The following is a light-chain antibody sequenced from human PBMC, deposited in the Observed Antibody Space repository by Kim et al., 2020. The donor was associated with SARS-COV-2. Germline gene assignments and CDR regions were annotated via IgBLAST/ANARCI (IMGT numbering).Light chain of an antibody. J-gene: IGLJ2*01. V-gene: IGLV6-57*02. CDR3: QSYDDNNRRV. CDR2: EDN. CDR1: GGSVASNY. Sequence: NFMLTQPHSVSESPGKTVTISCTGSGGSVASNYVHWYQQRPDSAPTTVIYEDNLRPSGVPDRFSGSIDTSSNSASLIISGLKTEDEADYYCQSYDDNNRRVFGGGTQLTVL.